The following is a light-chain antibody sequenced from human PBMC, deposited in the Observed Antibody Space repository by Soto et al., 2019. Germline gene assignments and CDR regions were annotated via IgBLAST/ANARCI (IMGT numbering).Light chain of an antibody. CDR3: QQYKNWPPLT. Sequence: EIVMTQSPATLSVSPGERATLSCRASQSVSSNLAWYQQKPGQAPRLLIYGAFTRATGIPARFSGSGSGTEFTLTISRLQSAYFAVYYCQQYKNWPPLTFGGVTKVEIK. J-gene: IGKJ4*01. V-gene: IGKV3-15*01. CDR2: GAF. CDR1: QSVSSN.